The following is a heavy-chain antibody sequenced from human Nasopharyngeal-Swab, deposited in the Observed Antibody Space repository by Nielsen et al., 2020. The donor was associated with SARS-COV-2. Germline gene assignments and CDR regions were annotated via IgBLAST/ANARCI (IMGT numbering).Heavy chain of an antibody. V-gene: IGHV4-31*03. CDR3: ARVKIYILTDENWYFDL. CDR1: GGSISSGGYY. D-gene: IGHD3-9*01. CDR2: IYYSGST. J-gene: IGHJ2*01. Sequence: SETLSLTCTVSGGSISSGGYYWSWIRQHPGKGLEWIGYIYYSGSTYYNPSLKSRVTISVDTSKNQFSLKLSSVTAADTAVYYCARVKIYILTDENWYFDLWGRGTLVTVSS.